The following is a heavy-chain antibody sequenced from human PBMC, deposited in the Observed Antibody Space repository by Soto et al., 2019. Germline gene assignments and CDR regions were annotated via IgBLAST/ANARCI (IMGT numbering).Heavy chain of an antibody. V-gene: IGHV5-10-1*01. CDR3: ARQIYDSDTGPNFKYYFDS. CDR1: GYSFAGYW. CDR2: IDPSDSQT. D-gene: IGHD5-18*01. Sequence: ESLKISCKGSGYSFAGYWSTWVRQKPGKVLDLMGRIDPSDSQTYXXPSFRGHXXISVTKSITTXFLQWXILMASDTALYYCARQIYDSDTGPNFKYYFDSWGQGT. J-gene: IGHJ4*02.